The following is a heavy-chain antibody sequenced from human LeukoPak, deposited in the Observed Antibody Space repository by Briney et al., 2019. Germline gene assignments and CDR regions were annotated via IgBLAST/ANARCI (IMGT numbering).Heavy chain of an antibody. Sequence: VESLHISCKGSGYSFTNYWIGWVRQMPGKGLEWMGVIYPGDSDTRYSPSFQGQVTISADKSITTAYLQWSSLKASDTAMYYCARLRGSTLDYWGQGTLVTFSS. CDR1: GYSFTNYW. J-gene: IGHJ4*02. D-gene: IGHD1-26*01. CDR2: IYPGDSDT. CDR3: ARLRGSTLDY. V-gene: IGHV5-51*01.